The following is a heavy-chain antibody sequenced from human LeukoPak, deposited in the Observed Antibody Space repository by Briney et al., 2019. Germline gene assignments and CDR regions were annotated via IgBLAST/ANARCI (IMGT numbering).Heavy chain of an antibody. CDR1: GGSISSGSYY. CDR2: VYTSGST. D-gene: IGHD3-10*01. V-gene: IGHV4-61*02. Sequence: SQTLSLTCTVSGGSISSGSYYWSWIRQPAGKGLEWIGRVYTSGSTNYNPSLKSRVTMSLDTPKNQLSLKLSSVTAADTAVYYCARSDGYGLVGIWGQGTMVTVSS. J-gene: IGHJ3*02. CDR3: ARSDGYGLVGI.